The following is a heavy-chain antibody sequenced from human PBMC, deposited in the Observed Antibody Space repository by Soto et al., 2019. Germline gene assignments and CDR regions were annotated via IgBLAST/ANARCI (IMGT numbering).Heavy chain of an antibody. Sequence: EVQLVESGGGLVQPGRSLRLSCAASGFTFDDYAMHWVRQAPGKGLAWVSGISWNSGSIVYADSVKGRFTISRDNAKNSLYLQMNSLRAEDTALYYCAKDSNGDPKYYYYGMDVWGQGTTVTVSS. V-gene: IGHV3-9*01. J-gene: IGHJ6*02. CDR1: GFTFDDYA. CDR3: AKDSNGDPKYYYYGMDV. CDR2: ISWNSGSI. D-gene: IGHD4-17*01.